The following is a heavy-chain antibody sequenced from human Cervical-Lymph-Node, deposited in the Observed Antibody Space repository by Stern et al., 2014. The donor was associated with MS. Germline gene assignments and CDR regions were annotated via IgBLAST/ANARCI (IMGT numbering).Heavy chain of an antibody. Sequence: LVESGSELRKPGASVKVSCKASGYPFTSEAMNLVRQAPGQDFEWMGWINTDTGNPTYAQGFAGRFVFSLDASVSTAYLQIRDLKAEDTAVYYCTRGPMASFDFWGQGTLVTVSS. V-gene: IGHV7-4-1*02. CDR3: TRGPMASFDF. CDR2: INTDTGNP. D-gene: IGHD5-24*01. J-gene: IGHJ4*02. CDR1: GYPFTSEA.